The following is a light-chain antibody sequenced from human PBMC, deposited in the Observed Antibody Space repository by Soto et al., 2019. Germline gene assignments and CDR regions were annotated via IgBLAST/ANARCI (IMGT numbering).Light chain of an antibody. J-gene: IGLJ2*01. V-gene: IGLV1-40*01. Sequence: QSVLTQPPSVSGAPGQTITISCTGDSSNIGAGYDVHWYQQLPGTAPKLLIYVNINRPSGVPDRFSASRSDSSASLAITGLQAEDEADYYCQSYDSSLSVIFDGGTKLTVL. CDR1: SSNIGAGYD. CDR2: VNI. CDR3: QSYDSSLSVI.